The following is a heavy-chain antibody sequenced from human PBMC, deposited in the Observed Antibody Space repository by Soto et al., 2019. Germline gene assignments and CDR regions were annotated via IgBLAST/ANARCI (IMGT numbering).Heavy chain of an antibody. D-gene: IGHD1-7*01. CDR1: GYTFTDYG. J-gene: IGHJ4*02. CDR2: ISAYNGNT. CDR3: ARDHVRGNSAFDY. V-gene: IGHV1-18*04. Sequence: ASVKVSCKASGYTFTDYGISWVRQAPGQGLEWMGWISAYNGNTRYVQKLQGRVTMTTDTSTTTAYMELRSLRSDDTAVYYCARDHVRGNSAFDYWGQGTLVTVSS.